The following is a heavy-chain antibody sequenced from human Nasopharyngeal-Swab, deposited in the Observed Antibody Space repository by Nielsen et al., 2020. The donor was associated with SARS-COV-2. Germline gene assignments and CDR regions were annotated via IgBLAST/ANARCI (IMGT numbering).Heavy chain of an antibody. V-gene: IGHV3-33*01. D-gene: IGHD3-9*01. J-gene: IGHJ6*02. CDR3: ARDPFQRFCDWFPYGMDV. Sequence: GESLKISCAASGFTFSSYCMHWVRQAPGKGLEGVATIWYAGSNKYYADSVKGRFTISRDTSKNTLFLQTRSLRAEDTAVYYCARDPFQRFCDWFPYGMDVWGQGTPVTVSS. CDR2: IWYAGSNK. CDR1: GFTFSSYC.